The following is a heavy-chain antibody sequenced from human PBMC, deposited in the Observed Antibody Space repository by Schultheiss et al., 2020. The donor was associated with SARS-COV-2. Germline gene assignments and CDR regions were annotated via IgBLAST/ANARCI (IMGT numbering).Heavy chain of an antibody. J-gene: IGHJ6*02. CDR1: GFTFSSYG. V-gene: IGHV3-30*18. Sequence: GGSLRLSCAASGFTFSSYGMHWVRQPPGKGLEWVAVISYDGSNKYYADSVKGRFTISRDNSKNTLHLQMNSLRAGDTAAYYCAKEGAGTDHYYHGMDVWGQGTTVTVSS. D-gene: IGHD1-7*01. CDR2: ISYDGSNK. CDR3: AKEGAGTDHYYHGMDV.